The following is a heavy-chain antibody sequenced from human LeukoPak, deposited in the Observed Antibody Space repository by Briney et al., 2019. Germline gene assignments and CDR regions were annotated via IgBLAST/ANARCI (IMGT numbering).Heavy chain of an antibody. CDR2: IYSGGST. Sequence: GGSLRLSCAASGFTFDSYGMSWVRQAPGKGLEWVSVIYSGGSTYYADSVKGRFTISRDNSKNTLYLQMNSLRAEDTAVYYCARGDYYDSSGFLDYWGQGTLVTVSS. V-gene: IGHV3-53*01. CDR1: GFTFDSYG. D-gene: IGHD3-22*01. J-gene: IGHJ4*02. CDR3: ARGDYYDSSGFLDY.